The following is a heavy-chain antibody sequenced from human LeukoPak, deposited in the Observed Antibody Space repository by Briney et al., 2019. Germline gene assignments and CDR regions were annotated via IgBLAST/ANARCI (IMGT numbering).Heavy chain of an antibody. V-gene: IGHV4-34*01. CDR3: ARRGYTYGSGWFDP. D-gene: IGHD5-18*01. CDR2: IDHSGSN. J-gene: IGHJ5*02. CDR1: GGSFSDYY. Sequence: PSETLSLTCGVYGGSFSDYYWSWIRLPPGKGLEWIGEIDHSGSNNYNPSLKSRVTISVDTSKTQLSLKVNSVTAADTAVYYCARRGYTYGSGWFDPWGQGTLVTVSS.